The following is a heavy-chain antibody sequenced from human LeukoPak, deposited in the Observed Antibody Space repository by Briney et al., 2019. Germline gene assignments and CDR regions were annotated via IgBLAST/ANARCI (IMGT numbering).Heavy chain of an antibody. CDR2: IIPIFGTA. J-gene: IGHJ4*02. V-gene: IGHV1-69*05. Sequence: SVKVSCKASGGTFSSYAISWVRQAPGQGLEWMGGIIPIFGTANYAQKFQGRLTVTTDTSTSTAYMELTSLTSDDTAIYFCARVTYYYGSGRQDEFDYWGQGTLVTVSS. CDR3: ARVTYYYGSGRQDEFDY. CDR1: GGTFSSYA. D-gene: IGHD3-10*01.